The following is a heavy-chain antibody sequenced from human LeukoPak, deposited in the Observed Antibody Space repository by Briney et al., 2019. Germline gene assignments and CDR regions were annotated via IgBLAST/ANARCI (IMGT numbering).Heavy chain of an antibody. D-gene: IGHD1-26*01. Sequence: GSLRLSCAASGFTVSSNYMSWVRQAPGKGLEWVSVIYSGGSTYYADSVKGRFTISRDNSKNTLYLQMNSLRAEDTAVYYCAREGGGSFGRSYYFDYWGQGTLVTVSS. CDR2: IYSGGST. CDR3: AREGGGSFGRSYYFDY. J-gene: IGHJ4*02. V-gene: IGHV3-53*01. CDR1: GFTVSSNY.